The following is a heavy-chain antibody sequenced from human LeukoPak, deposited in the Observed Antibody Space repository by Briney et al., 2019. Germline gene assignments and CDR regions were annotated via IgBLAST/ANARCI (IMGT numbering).Heavy chain of an antibody. V-gene: IGHV4-39*07. CDR2: IYYSGST. CDR3: ARVPAATPSFDY. Sequence: SETLSLTCTVSGGSISSSSYYWGWIRQPPGKGLEWIGSIYYSGSTYYNPSLKSRVTISVDTSKNQFSLKLSSVTAADTAVYYCARVPAATPSFDYWGQGTLVTVSS. D-gene: IGHD2-2*01. J-gene: IGHJ4*02. CDR1: GGSISSSSYY.